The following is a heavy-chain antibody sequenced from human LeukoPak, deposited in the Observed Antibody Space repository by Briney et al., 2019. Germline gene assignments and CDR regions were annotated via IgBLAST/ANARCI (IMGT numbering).Heavy chain of an antibody. Sequence: PGGSLRPSCAASRFTFSSYAMSWVRQAPGKGLEWVSAISGSGGSTYYADSVKGRFTISRDNSKNTLYLQMNSLRAEDTAVYYCAKRARDYYDSSGFSAYYYYMDVWGKGTTVTVSS. CDR3: AKRARDYYDSSGFSAYYYYMDV. D-gene: IGHD3-22*01. J-gene: IGHJ6*03. CDR1: RFTFSSYA. V-gene: IGHV3-23*01. CDR2: ISGSGGST.